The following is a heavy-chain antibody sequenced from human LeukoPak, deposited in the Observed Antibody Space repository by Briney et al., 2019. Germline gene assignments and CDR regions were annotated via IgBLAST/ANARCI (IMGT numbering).Heavy chain of an antibody. J-gene: IGHJ4*02. D-gene: IGHD2-8*01. CDR1: GYSFSSYW. V-gene: IGHV5-51*01. CDR2: IYPGDSDA. Sequence: GESLKISCKGSGYSFSSYWIGWVRQMPGKGLEWMGIIYPGDSDATYSPSFQGQVTISADKSISTAYLQWGSLKASDTAMYYCARQGIVYASVDYWGQGTLVTVSS. CDR3: ARQGIVYASVDY.